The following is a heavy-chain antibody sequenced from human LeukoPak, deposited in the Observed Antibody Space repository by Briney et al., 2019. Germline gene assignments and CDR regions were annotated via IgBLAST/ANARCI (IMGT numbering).Heavy chain of an antibody. Sequence: GGSLRLSCAASGFTFSSYTMSWVRQAPGKGLEWLSAVSSSGGSAFYADSVKGRFTISRDNSKNTLYLQMNSLRAEDTAAYYCAKQLTNWDWGQGTLVTVSS. D-gene: IGHD7-27*01. V-gene: IGHV3-23*01. CDR2: VSSSGGSA. J-gene: IGHJ4*02. CDR3: AKQLTNWD. CDR1: GFTFSSYT.